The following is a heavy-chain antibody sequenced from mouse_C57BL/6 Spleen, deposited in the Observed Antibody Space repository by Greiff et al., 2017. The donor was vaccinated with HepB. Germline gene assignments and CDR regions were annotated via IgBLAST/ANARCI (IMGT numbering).Heavy chain of an antibody. CDR3: ARSLFPKDYFDY. V-gene: IGHV1-64*01. J-gene: IGHJ2*01. CDR2: IHPNSGST. Sequence: VQLQQPGAELVKPGASVKLSCKASGYTFTSYWMHWVKQRPGQGLEWIGMIHPNSGSTNYNEKFKSKATLTVDKSSSTAYMQLSSLTSEDSAVYYCARSLFPKDYFDYWGQGTTLTVSS. CDR1: GYTFTSYW.